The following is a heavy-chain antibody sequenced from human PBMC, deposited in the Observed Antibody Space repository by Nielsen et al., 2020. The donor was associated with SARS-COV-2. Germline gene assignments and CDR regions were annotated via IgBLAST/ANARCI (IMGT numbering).Heavy chain of an antibody. D-gene: IGHD2-15*01. Sequence: ASVKVSCKASGYTFTSYYMHWVRQAPGQGLEWMGWINAGNGNTKYSQKFQGRVTITRDTSASTAYMELSSLRSEDTAVYYCARVGYCSGGSCPLDYWGQGTLVTVSS. CDR1: GYTFTSYY. CDR3: ARVGYCSGGSCPLDY. J-gene: IGHJ4*02. CDR2: INAGNGNT. V-gene: IGHV1-3*01.